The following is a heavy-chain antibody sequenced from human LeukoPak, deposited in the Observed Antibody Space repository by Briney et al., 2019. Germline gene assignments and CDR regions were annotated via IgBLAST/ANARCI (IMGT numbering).Heavy chain of an antibody. D-gene: IGHD2-15*01. V-gene: IGHV4-59*01. J-gene: IGHJ5*01. CDR1: GGSISGYY. CDR3: TRLSRYCYGGSCYGENWLGS. CDR2: IHGSGNT. Sequence: SETLSLTCSVSGGSISGYYWSWVRQPPGKGLEWIGYIHGSGNTKHNPSLKSRVTISVDTSTNQFSLKLNSVTAADTAVYYRTRLSRYCYGGSCYGENWLGSWGQGTLVTVSS.